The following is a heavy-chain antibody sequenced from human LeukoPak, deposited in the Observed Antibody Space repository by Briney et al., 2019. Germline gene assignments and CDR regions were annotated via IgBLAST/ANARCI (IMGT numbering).Heavy chain of an antibody. J-gene: IGHJ4*02. D-gene: IGHD4-17*01. CDR2: INPNSGGT. CDR1: GYTFTGYY. V-gene: IGHV1-2*02. Sequence: ASVKVSCKASGYTFTGYYMHWVRQAPGQGLEWMGWINPNSGGTNYAQKFQGRVTMTRDTSISTAYMELSRPRSDDTAVYYCAKDYGDFLRPLYYFDYWGQGTLVTVSS. CDR3: AKDYGDFLRPLYYFDY.